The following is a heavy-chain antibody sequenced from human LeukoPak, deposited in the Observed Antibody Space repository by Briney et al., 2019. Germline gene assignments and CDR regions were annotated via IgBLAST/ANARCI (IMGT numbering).Heavy chain of an antibody. CDR2: IYYSGST. D-gene: IGHD4-17*01. CDR3: ARDQNYGWFDP. Sequence: SETLSLTCTVSGDSISSSNYYWGWIRQPPGKGLEWIGYIYYSGSTNYNPSLKSRVTISVDTSKNQFSLKLSSVTAADTAVYYCARDQNYGWFDPWGQGTLVTVSS. V-gene: IGHV4-61*01. J-gene: IGHJ5*02. CDR1: GDSISSSNYY.